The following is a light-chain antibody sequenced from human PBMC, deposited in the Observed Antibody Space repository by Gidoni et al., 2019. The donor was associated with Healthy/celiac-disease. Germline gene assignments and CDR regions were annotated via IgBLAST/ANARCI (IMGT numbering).Light chain of an antibody. Sequence: SYVLTQPPSVAGAPGQTARMTCGGNNIGSKSVHWYQQKPGQAPVLVVYDDSDRPSGIPQRFSGSNSGNTATLTISRVEAGDEAAYYCQVWDSSSDHRVFGGGTKLTVL. CDR1: NIGSKS. V-gene: IGLV3-21*02. CDR3: QVWDSSSDHRV. CDR2: DDS. J-gene: IGLJ2*01.